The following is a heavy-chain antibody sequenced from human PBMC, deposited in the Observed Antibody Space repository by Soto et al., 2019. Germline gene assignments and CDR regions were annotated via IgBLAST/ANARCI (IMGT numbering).Heavy chain of an antibody. V-gene: IGHV3-9*03. CDR2: ISWNSDNT. D-gene: IGHD3-9*01. CDR1: GLNFEEYA. Sequence: LRLSCNAHGLNFEEYAMHWVRQAPVNGLAAISSISWNSDNTVYADSVKGRFPISRDKSKNTLYLERGGLRAQDMAVYYCAREGYYDILTGYRHGMDVSSQGTTVTVSS. CDR3: AREGYYDILTGYRHGMDV. J-gene: IGHJ6*02.